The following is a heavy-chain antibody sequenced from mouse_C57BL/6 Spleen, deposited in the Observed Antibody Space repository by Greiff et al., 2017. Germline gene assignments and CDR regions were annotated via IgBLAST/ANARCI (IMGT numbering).Heavy chain of an antibody. D-gene: IGHD3-2*02. CDR3: ARRGSSGEPHDFDY. J-gene: IGHJ2*01. Sequence: QVQLQQPGAELVKPGASVKLSCKASGYTFTSYWMHWVKQRPGQGLEWIGMIHPNSGSTNYNEKFKSKATLTVDKSSSTAYMHLSSLTSEDSAVYYCARRGSSGEPHDFDYWGQGTTLTVSS. V-gene: IGHV1-64*01. CDR2: IHPNSGST. CDR1: GYTFTSYW.